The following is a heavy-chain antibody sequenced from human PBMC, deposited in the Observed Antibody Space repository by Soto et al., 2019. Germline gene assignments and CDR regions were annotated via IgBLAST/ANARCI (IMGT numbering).Heavy chain of an antibody. CDR3: ALFNSSGYSVDY. Sequence: SETLSLTCAVYGGSFSGYYWSWIRQPPGKGLEWIGEINHSGSTNYNPSLKSRVTTSVDTSKNQFSLKLSSVTAADTAVYYCALFNSSGYSVDYWGQGTLVTVSS. CDR2: INHSGST. D-gene: IGHD3-22*01. V-gene: IGHV4-34*01. CDR1: GGSFSGYY. J-gene: IGHJ4*02.